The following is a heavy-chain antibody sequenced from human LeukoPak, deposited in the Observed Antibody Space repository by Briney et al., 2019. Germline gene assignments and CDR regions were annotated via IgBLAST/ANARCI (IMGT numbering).Heavy chain of an antibody. V-gene: IGHV4-39*07. CDR3: TFNLGSGSYAFDI. Sequence: SETLSLTCTVSGGSIRSSSYYWGWIRQPPGKGLEWIGNIYYSGSTYYNSSLESRVTISVDTSKNQFSLKLSSVTAADTAVYYCTFNLGSGSYAFDIRGQGTMVTVSS. CDR2: IYYSGST. CDR1: GGSIRSSSYY. J-gene: IGHJ3*02. D-gene: IGHD3-10*01.